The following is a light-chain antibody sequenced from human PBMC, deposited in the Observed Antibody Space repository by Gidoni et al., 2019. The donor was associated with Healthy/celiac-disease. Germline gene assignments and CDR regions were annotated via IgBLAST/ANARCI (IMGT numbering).Light chain of an antibody. CDR1: QSVSSSY. J-gene: IGKJ4*01. CDR2: GAS. V-gene: IGKV3-20*01. CDR3: QQYGSSPLT. Sequence: EIVLTQSPGTLSLSPGERATLSGRASQSVSSSYLAWYQQKPGQAPRLLIYGASSRATGIPDRSSGSGSGTDFTLTISRLEPEDFAVYYCQQYGSSPLTFGGGTKVEIK.